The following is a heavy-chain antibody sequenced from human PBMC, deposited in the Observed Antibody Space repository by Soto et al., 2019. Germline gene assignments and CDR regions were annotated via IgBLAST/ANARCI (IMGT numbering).Heavy chain of an antibody. J-gene: IGHJ4*02. CDR3: TETYGGSGYYRN. CDR1: VGSISSSNW. CDR2: IYHSGST. D-gene: IGHD3-3*01. V-gene: IGHV4-4*02. Sequence: SETLSLTCAVSVGSISSSNWWSWVRQPPGKGLEWIGEIYHSGSTNYNPSLKSRVTISVDKSKNQFSLKLSSVTAADTAVYYCTETYGGSGYYRNWGQGTLVTVSS.